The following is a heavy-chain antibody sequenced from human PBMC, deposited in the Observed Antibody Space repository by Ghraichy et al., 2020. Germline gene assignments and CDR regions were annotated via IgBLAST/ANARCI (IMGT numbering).Heavy chain of an antibody. V-gene: IGHV3-21*01. CDR2: ISASSGYR. J-gene: IGHJ4*01. CDR1: GFNFRTHN. Sequence: GGSLRLSCAASGFNFRTHNMNWVRQAPGKGLEWVSSISASSGYRYYADAVRGRFTISRDNALNSLYLEMNSLRAEDTAVYFCARGGSGRQRPYYWGHRTLVTVSS. CDR3: ARGGSGRQRPYY.